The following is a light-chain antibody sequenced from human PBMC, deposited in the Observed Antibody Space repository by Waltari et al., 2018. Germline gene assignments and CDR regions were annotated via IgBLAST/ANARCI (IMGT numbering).Light chain of an antibody. Sequence: QSVLTQPPSASGTPGQRVTISCSGSSSNIGVSTARCYQQFPGTAPKLLIYAVIQRPSGVPDRFSGSKSGTSASLAISGLQSEDEADYFCAAWDRSLRIVVFGGGTKLTVL. CDR1: SSNIGVST. V-gene: IGLV1-44*01. CDR3: AAWDRSLRIVV. J-gene: IGLJ2*01. CDR2: AVI.